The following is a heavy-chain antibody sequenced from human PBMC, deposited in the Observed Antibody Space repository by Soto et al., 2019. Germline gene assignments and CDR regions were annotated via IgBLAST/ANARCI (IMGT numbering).Heavy chain of an antibody. J-gene: IGHJ6*03. Sequence: SETLSLTCTVSGGSISSYYWSWIRQPPGKGLEWIGYIYYSGSTNYNPSLKSRVTMSVDTSKNQFSLKLSSVTDADTAVYYCARLLSSGGAYYYYYMDVWGKGTTVTVSS. D-gene: IGHD6-19*01. CDR1: GGSISSYY. V-gene: IGHV4-59*08. CDR2: IYYSGST. CDR3: ARLLSSGGAYYYYYMDV.